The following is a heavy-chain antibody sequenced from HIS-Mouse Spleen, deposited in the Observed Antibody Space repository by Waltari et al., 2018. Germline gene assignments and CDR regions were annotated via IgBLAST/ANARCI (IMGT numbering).Heavy chain of an antibody. D-gene: IGHD6-19*01. CDR2: INPNSGGT. Sequence: QVQLVQSGAEVKKPGASVKVPCKASGYTFTGYYMPWVRQAPGQGLEWMGWINPNSGGTNYAQKFQGRVTMTRDTSISTAYMELSRLRSDDTAVYYCAREPYSSGWFEDYWGQGTLVTVSS. CDR1: GYTFTGYY. J-gene: IGHJ4*02. CDR3: AREPYSSGWFEDY. V-gene: IGHV1-2*02.